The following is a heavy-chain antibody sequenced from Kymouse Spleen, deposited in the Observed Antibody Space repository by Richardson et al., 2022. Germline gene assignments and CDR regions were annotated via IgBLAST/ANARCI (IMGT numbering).Heavy chain of an antibody. J-gene: IGHJ6*02. D-gene: IGHD3-10*01. CDR2: INHSGST. V-gene: IGHV4-34*01. Sequence: QVQLQQWGAGLLKPSETLSLTCAVYGGSFSGYYWSWIRQPPGKGLEWIGEINHSGSTNYNPSLKSRVTISVDTSKNQFSLKLSSVTAADTAVYYCARGRGGSDYYGMDVWGQGTTVTVSS. CDR1: GGSFSGYY. CDR3: ARGRGGSDYYGMDV.